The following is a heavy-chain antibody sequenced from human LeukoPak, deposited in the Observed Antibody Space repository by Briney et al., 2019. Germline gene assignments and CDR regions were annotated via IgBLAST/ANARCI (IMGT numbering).Heavy chain of an antibody. J-gene: IGHJ4*02. D-gene: IGHD6-19*01. Sequence: GGSLRLSCAASGFTFSNYWMSWVRQAPWKGLEWVANINQTGSEKYYVDSVKGRFTISRDNAKNSLFLQMNSLRAEDTAVYYCAGEESSAWSHWGQGTLVTVSS. CDR2: INQTGSEK. CDR3: AGEESSAWSH. CDR1: GFTFSNYW. V-gene: IGHV3-7*01.